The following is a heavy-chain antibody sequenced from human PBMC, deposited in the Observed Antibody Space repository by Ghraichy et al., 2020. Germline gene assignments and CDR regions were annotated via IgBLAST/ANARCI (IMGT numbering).Heavy chain of an antibody. J-gene: IGHJ6*02. CDR1: GFTVTTYS. D-gene: IGHD5/OR15-5a*01. CDR2: IGSNSGYI. V-gene: IGHV3-21*01. CDR3: ARSVSLHYYYFGLDV. Sequence: GGSLRLSCATSGFTVTTYSMTWVRQAPGKGLEWVSSIGSNSGYIYYAYSVEGRFTISRDNTKNSLFLQMNSLRAEDTAVYYCARSVSLHYYYFGLDVWGQGTTVTVSS.